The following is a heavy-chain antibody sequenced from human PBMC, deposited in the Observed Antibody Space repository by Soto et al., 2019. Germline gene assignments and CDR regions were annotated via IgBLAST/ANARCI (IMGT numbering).Heavy chain of an antibody. J-gene: IGHJ6*02. CDR3: AREVTDIVVVPATQYYYYGMDV. CDR2: IWYDGSNK. CDR1: GFTFSSYG. V-gene: IGHV3-33*01. Sequence: QVQLVESGGGVVQPGRSLRLSCAASGFTFSSYGMHWVRQAPGKGLEWVAVIWYDGSNKYYADSVKGRFTISRDNSKNTLYLQMNSLRAEDTAVYYCAREVTDIVVVPATQYYYYGMDVWGQGTTVTVSS. D-gene: IGHD2-2*01.